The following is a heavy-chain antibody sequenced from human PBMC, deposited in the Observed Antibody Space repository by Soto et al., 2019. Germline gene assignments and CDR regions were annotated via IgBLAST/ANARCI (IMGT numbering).Heavy chain of an antibody. CDR1: GGSISGHY. CDR2: IFYSGNT. V-gene: IGHV4-59*11. Sequence: QVQLQESGPGLVKPSETLSLTCTVSGGSISGHYWTWIRQPPGKGLEWLGYIFYSGNTNYNPSLRSRVTISVDTSKNQLSLKVNSVTTADTAMYYCARVGSSGWSPDYWGQGTLVTVSS. J-gene: IGHJ4*02. CDR3: ARVGSSGWSPDY. D-gene: IGHD6-19*01.